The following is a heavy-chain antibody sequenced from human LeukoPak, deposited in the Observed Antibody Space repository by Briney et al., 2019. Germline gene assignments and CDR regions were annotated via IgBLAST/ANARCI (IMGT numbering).Heavy chain of an antibody. CDR2: ISGIGGST. CDR3: AKDPTAYYFDY. D-gene: IGHD4-17*01. CDR1: GFTFSSYA. V-gene: IGHV3-23*01. Sequence: GGSLRLSCEASGFTFSSYAMSWVRQAPGKGLEWVSTISGIGGSTNYAGSVKGRFTISRDNSKNTLYLQMNTLRVEDTAVYYCAKDPTAYYFDYWGQGTLVTVSS. J-gene: IGHJ4*02.